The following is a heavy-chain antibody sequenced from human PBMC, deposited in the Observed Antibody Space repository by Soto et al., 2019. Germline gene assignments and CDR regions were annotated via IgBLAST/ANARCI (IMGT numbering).Heavy chain of an antibody. D-gene: IGHD6-13*01. CDR3: ASLQVPGNFDY. J-gene: IGHJ4*02. Sequence: SETHSLSWGVDGGYFIGHGGGWIRQPPGKGLEWIANVYYSGSTYYLSSLRSRLTVSVDTSKNQFSLQVTPVTAADTAIYFCASLQVPGNFDYWSQGTLVTVSS. V-gene: IGHV4-39*01. CDR1: GGYFIGHG. CDR2: VYYSGST.